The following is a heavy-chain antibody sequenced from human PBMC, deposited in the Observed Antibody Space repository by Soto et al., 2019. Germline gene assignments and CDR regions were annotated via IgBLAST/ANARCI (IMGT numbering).Heavy chain of an antibody. J-gene: IGHJ3*02. CDR1: VFTFSSYA. Sequence: WWSLRLSCAASVFTFSSYAMHWFRQAPGKGLEWVAVISYDGSNKYYADSVKGRFTISRDNSKNTLYLQMNSLRAEDTAVYYCASQYAYRGTDAFDIWGQGTMVTVSS. CDR2: ISYDGSNK. V-gene: IGHV3-30-3*01. D-gene: IGHD4-4*01. CDR3: ASQYAYRGTDAFDI.